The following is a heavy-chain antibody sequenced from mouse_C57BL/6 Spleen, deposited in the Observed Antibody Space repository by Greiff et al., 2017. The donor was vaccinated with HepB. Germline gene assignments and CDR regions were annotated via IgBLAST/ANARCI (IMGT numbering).Heavy chain of an antibody. CDR1: GYSITSGYD. CDR2: ISYSGST. D-gene: IGHD4-1*01. Sequence: EVQRVESGPGMVKPSQSLSLTCTVTGYSITSGYDWHWIRHFPGNKLEWMGYISYSGSTNYNPSLKSRISITHDTSKNHFFLKLNSVTTEDTATYYCARAGETGTNHFDVWGTGTTVTVSS. CDR3: ARAGETGTNHFDV. V-gene: IGHV3-1*01. J-gene: IGHJ1*03.